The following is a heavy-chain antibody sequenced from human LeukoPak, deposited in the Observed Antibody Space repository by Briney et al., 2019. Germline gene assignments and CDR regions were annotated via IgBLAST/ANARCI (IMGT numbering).Heavy chain of an antibody. Sequence: GGSLRLSCSASGFIFSSYAMHWVRQAPGKGLEYVSGISFNGGNTYFADSVKGRFTISRDNSKNTLWLQMTSLRPEDTAVYYCARDRVAGSNYYYYGMDVWGQGTTVTVSS. J-gene: IGHJ6*02. CDR3: ARDRVAGSNYYYYGMDV. D-gene: IGHD6-19*01. V-gene: IGHV3-64D*06. CDR2: ISFNGGNT. CDR1: GFIFSSYA.